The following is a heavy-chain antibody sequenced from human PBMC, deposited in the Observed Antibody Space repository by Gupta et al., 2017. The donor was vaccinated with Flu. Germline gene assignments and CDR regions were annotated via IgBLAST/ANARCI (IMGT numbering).Heavy chain of an antibody. CDR3: TRLGGFTVGYNWFDP. J-gene: IGHJ5*02. Sequence: QVQLQQWGAGLLKPSETLSLTCAVYNASLSGSYWSWIRQPPGKGPEWIGEIDHSGGTNYNPPLKSRVTMSVDTSKNQFSLNLYSVTAADTAIYYCTRLGGFTVGYNWFDPWGQGTLVTVSS. CDR2: IDHSGGT. CDR1: NASLSGSY. V-gene: IGHV4-34*01. D-gene: IGHD4-11*01.